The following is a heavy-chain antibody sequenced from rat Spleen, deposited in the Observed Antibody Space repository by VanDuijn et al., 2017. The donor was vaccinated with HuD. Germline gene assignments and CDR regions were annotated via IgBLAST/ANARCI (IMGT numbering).Heavy chain of an antibody. CDR1: GFTFNNYG. V-gene: IGHV5-29*01. CDR2: ISHDGSGT. CDR3: AREAGIPFHYFDC. D-gene: IGHD1-4*01. J-gene: IGHJ2*01. Sequence: EVQLVESGGGLVKPGRSMKLSCSASGFTFNNYGMAWVRQAPTKGLEWVATISHDGSGTDYRDSVKGRFTISRENAKSALYLQMDSLRSEDTATYYCAREAGIPFHYFDCWGQGVMVTVSS.